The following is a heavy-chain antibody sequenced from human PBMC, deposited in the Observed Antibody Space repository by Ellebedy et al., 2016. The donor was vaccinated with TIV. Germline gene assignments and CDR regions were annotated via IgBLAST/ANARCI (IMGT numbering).Heavy chain of an antibody. CDR3: AKRAREYSTSSYMYYFDY. V-gene: IGHV1-69*13. D-gene: IGHD6-6*01. Sequence: ASVKVSCKASGVTFRNYAFHWVRQAPGQGLEWMGAIIPMSTTTKYAQQFQGRVTISADESTNTAYLELTSLRSEDTALYYCAKRAREYSTSSYMYYFDYWGQGTLVTVSS. CDR2: IIPMSTTT. CDR1: GVTFRNYA. J-gene: IGHJ4*02.